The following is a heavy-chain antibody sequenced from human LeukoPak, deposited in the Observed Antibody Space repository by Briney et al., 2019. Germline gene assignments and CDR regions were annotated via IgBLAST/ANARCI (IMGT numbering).Heavy chain of an antibody. Sequence: PSETLSLTCTVSGGSISSSSYYWGWIRQPPGKGLEWIGSIYYSGSTYYNPSLKSRVTISVDTSKNQFSLKLSSVTAADTAVYYCARARNYDFWSGSHNWFDPWGQGTLVTVSS. J-gene: IGHJ5*02. CDR1: GGSISSSSYY. V-gene: IGHV4-39*07. CDR2: IYYSGST. D-gene: IGHD3-3*01. CDR3: ARARNYDFWSGSHNWFDP.